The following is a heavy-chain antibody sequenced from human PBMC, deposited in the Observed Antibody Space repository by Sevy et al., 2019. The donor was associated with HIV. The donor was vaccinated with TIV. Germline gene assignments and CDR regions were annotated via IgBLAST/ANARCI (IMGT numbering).Heavy chain of an antibody. Sequence: GGSLRLSCAASGFNFSSYWMSWVRQAPGKGLEWVANIKQDGSEKYYVDSVKGRFTISRDNAKNSLYLQMNSLRAEDTAVYYCAREKGSSSSLIYYYYYGMDVWGQGATVTVSS. J-gene: IGHJ6*02. CDR3: AREKGSSSSLIYYYYYGMDV. CDR1: GFNFSSYW. CDR2: IKQDGSEK. V-gene: IGHV3-7*01. D-gene: IGHD6-6*01.